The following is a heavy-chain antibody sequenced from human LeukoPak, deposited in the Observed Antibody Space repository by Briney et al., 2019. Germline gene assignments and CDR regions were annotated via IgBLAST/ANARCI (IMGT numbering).Heavy chain of an antibody. J-gene: IGHJ6*03. CDR1: GFTFSNYW. CDR3: ARTEESGYNYGYFGYYYYMDV. D-gene: IGHD5-18*01. V-gene: IGHV3-7*03. Sequence: GGSLRLSCAASGFTFSNYWMNWVRQAPGKGLEWVANIKQDGSEKYYVDSVKGRFTISRDNAKNSLYLQMNSLRAEDTAVYYCARTEESGYNYGYFGYYYYMDVWGKGTTVTVSS. CDR2: IKQDGSEK.